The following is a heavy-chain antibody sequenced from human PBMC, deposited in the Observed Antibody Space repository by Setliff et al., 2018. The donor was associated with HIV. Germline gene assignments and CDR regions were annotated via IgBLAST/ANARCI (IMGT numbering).Heavy chain of an antibody. CDR2: INPYSGDT. CDR3: ARGSPAVNYYYYSMDV. V-gene: IGHV1-2*06. J-gene: IGHJ6*03. D-gene: IGHD6-19*01. Sequence: ASVKVSCKASGYTFTGYYMHWVRQAPGQGLEWMGRINPYSGDTNYAQKFQGRVTMTRDTSISTAYMELSRLRSDDTAVYFCARGSPAVNYYYYSMDVWGKGTTVTVSS. CDR1: GYTFTGYY.